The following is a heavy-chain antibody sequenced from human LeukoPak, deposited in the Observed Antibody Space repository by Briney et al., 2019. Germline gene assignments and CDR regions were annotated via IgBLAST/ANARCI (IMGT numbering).Heavy chain of an antibody. CDR3: ARRSSSWSGKGYWFDP. J-gene: IGHJ5*02. Sequence: SETLSLTCTVSGDSISSRSYYWDWIRQPPGGGLEWMGSIFYRGSTYYNPSLKSRVTISIDTSKNQFSLKLSSVTAADTAVYYCARRSSSWSGKGYWFDPWGQGTLVTVSS. V-gene: IGHV4-39*07. D-gene: IGHD6-13*01. CDR2: IFYRGST. CDR1: GDSISSRSYY.